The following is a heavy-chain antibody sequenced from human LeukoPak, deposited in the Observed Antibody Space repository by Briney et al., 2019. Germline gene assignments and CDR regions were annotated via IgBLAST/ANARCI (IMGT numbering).Heavy chain of an antibody. V-gene: IGHV1-46*01. Sequence: ASVKVSCEASGYTFTSYYMHWVRQAPGQGLEWMGVINPSGGSTSYAQKFQGRVTMTRDTSTSTVYMELSSLRSEDTAVYYCAREGTGVYYYDSSGLFDYWGRGTLVTVSS. CDR3: AREGTGVYYYDSSGLFDY. D-gene: IGHD3-22*01. CDR1: GYTFTSYY. CDR2: INPSGGST. J-gene: IGHJ4*02.